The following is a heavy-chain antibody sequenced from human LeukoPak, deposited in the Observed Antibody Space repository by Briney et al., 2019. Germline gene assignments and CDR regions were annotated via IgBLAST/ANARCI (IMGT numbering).Heavy chain of an antibody. D-gene: IGHD3-10*01. J-gene: IGHJ3*02. V-gene: IGHV3-48*03. CDR3: ARSMVRAKRGAFDI. CDR1: GFTFSGCE. Sequence: GGSLRLSCAISGFTFSGCELTWVRQAPGKGLEWISYISRSGNTIYYADSVKGRFTISRDNAKNSLYLQMNSLRAEDTAVYYCARSMVRAKRGAFDIWGQGTMVTVSS. CDR2: ISRSGNTI.